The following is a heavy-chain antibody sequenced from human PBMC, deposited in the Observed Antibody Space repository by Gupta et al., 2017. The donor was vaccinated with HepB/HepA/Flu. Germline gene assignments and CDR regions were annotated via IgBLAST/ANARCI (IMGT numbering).Heavy chain of an antibody. J-gene: IGHJ4*02. CDR2: INPSGGST. V-gene: IGHV1-46*01. CDR3: AREGYYYDSSGAYYFDY. CDR1: GYTFTSYY. Sequence: QVQLVQSGAEVKKPGASVKVSCKASGYTFTSYYMHWVRQAPGQGLEWMGIINPSGGSTSYAQKFQGRVTMTRDTSTSTVYMELSSLRSEDTAVYYCAREGYYYDSSGAYYFDYWGQGTLVTVSS. D-gene: IGHD3-22*01.